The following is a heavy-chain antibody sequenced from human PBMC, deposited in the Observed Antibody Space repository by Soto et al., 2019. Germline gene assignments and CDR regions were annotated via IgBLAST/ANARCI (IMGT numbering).Heavy chain of an antibody. D-gene: IGHD3-3*01. CDR3: ASSLGGRYYDFWSGYPLDYYMDV. CDR2: IYYSGST. Sequence: PSETLSLTCTVSGGSISSYYWSWIRQPPGKGLEWIGYIYYSGSTNYNPSLKSRVTISVDTSKNQFSLKLSSVTAADTAVYYCASSLGGRYYDFWSGYPLDYYMDVWGKGTTVTVSS. CDR1: GGSISSYY. J-gene: IGHJ6*03. V-gene: IGHV4-59*01.